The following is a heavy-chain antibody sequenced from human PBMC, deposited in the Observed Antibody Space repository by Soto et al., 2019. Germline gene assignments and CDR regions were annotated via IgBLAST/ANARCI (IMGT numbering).Heavy chain of an antibody. CDR2: ISAYNGNT. J-gene: IGHJ6*02. CDR1: GYTFTSYG. D-gene: IGHD3-22*01. V-gene: IGHV1-18*01. Sequence: GASVKVSCKASGYTFTSYGIGWVRQAPGQGLERMGWISAYNGNTNYAQKLQGRVTMTTDTSTSTAYMELRSLRSDDTAVYYCARDRAYDSFVYFASGPVSYYYYYGMDVWGQGTTVTVSS. CDR3: ARDRAYDSFVYFASGPVSYYYYYGMDV.